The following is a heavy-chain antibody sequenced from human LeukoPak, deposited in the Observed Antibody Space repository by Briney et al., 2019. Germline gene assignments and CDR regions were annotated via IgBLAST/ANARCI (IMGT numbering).Heavy chain of an antibody. Sequence: NPSETVSLTCTVSGGSISSSSYYWGWIRQPPGKGLEWIGSINYSGNTYYNPSLKSRVTISADTSKNQFSLKLSSVTATDTAVYYCARHNQGEWFDPWGQGTRVTVSS. CDR3: ARHNQGEWFDP. D-gene: IGHD3-16*01. CDR2: INYSGNT. J-gene: IGHJ5*02. V-gene: IGHV4-39*01. CDR1: GGSISSSSYY.